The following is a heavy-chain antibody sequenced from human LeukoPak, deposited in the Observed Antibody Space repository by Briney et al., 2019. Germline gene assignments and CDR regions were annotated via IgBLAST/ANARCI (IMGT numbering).Heavy chain of an antibody. J-gene: IGHJ6*02. Sequence: SETLSLTCTVSGGSISSSSDYWGWVRQPPGRGLEWIGRIHYTGITYYNPTLESRLTISVDTSKNQFSLKLSSVSAADTAVFYCVRIAADHPKNYFHYGMHVWGQGTTVTVSS. V-gene: IGHV4-39*01. D-gene: IGHD6-25*01. CDR3: VRIAADHPKNYFHYGMHV. CDR2: IHYTGIT. CDR1: GGSISSSSDY.